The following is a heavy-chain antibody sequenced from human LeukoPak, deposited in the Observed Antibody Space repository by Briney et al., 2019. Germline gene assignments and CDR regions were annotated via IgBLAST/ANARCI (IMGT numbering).Heavy chain of an antibody. CDR3: ARDERIQLRNPYYYYGMDV. CDR2: IIPIFGTA. J-gene: IGHJ6*02. CDR1: GGTFSSYA. V-gene: IGHV1-69*06. D-gene: IGHD5-18*01. Sequence: SVKVSCKASGGTFSSYAISWVRQAPGQGLEWMGGIIPIFGTANYAQKFQGRVTITADKSTSTAYMELSSLRSEDTAVYYCARDERIQLRNPYYYYGMDVWGQGTTVTVSS.